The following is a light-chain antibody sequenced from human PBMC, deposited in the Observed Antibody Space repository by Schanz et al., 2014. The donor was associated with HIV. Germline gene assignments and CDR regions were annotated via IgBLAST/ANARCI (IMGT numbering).Light chain of an antibody. CDR1: RSNIGSNA. J-gene: IGLJ2*01. Sequence: QSVLTQPPSASGTPGQRVTISCSVSRSNIGSNAVNWFQQLPGTAPKLLIYNSYHRPSGVPDRFSGSGSGTSASLAISGLQSDDEGDYYCQSYDSSLRVVVFGGGTKLTVL. CDR3: QSYDSSLRVVV. V-gene: IGLV1-44*01. CDR2: NSY.